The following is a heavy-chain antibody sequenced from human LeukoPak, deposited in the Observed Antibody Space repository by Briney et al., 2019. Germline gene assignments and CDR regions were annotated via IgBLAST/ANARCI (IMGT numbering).Heavy chain of an antibody. V-gene: IGHV4-39*01. CDR2: IYHSGST. CDR3: ARQAYYDTLTGYYMGYWFDP. J-gene: IGHJ5*02. Sequence: SETLSLTCTVFGGSISSSSYYWGWIRQPPGKGLEWIGSIYHSGSTYYNPSLKSRDTISVDTSKNQFSLKLSSVTAADTAVYYCARQAYYDTLTGYYMGYWFDPWGQGTLVTVSS. D-gene: IGHD3-9*01. CDR1: GGSISSSSYY.